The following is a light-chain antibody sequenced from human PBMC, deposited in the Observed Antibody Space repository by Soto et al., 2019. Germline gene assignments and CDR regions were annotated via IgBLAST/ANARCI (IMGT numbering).Light chain of an antibody. Sequence: PASLSWVSWQVVALSFPGNSRVVGGYNFVSWYQQHPGNAPKLMIYDVSDRPSGVSDRFSGSKSGNTASLTISGLQAEDEADYYCTSFTSSTTNVFGTGTKVTVL. J-gene: IGLJ1*01. V-gene: IGLV2-14*03. CDR2: DVS. CDR1: SRVVGGYNF. CDR3: TSFTSSTTNV.